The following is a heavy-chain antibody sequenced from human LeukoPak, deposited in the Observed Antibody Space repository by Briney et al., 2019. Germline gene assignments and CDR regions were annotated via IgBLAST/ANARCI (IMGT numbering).Heavy chain of an antibody. CDR2: ISYDGSNK. Sequence: GGSLRLSCAASGFTFSSYGMHWVRQAPGKGLEWVAVISYDGSNKYYADSVKGRFTISRDNSKNTLYLQMNSLRAEDTAVYYCAKDPGDGDYFDYWGQGTLVTVS. V-gene: IGHV3-30*18. D-gene: IGHD3-16*01. CDR3: AKDPGDGDYFDY. J-gene: IGHJ4*02. CDR1: GFTFSSYG.